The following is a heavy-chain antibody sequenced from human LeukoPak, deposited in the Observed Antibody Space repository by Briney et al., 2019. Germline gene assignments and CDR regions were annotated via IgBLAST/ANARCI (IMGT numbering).Heavy chain of an antibody. D-gene: IGHD3-22*01. Sequence: ASVKVSCKTSGYSFTGYYIHWVRQAPEQGLEWMGRINPNSGGTNYAQNFQDRVTMTRDTSISTAYMELSRLRSDDTAVYYCARVSPEVTFDLWGQGTMVTVSS. J-gene: IGHJ3*01. CDR2: INPNSGGT. CDR3: ARVSPEVTFDL. V-gene: IGHV1-2*06. CDR1: GYSFTGYY.